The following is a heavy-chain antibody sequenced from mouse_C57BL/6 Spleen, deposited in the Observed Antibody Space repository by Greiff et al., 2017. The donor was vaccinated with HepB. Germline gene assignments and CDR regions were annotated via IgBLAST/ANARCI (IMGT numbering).Heavy chain of an antibody. J-gene: IGHJ3*01. D-gene: IGHD3-2*02. Sequence: EVQLQESGPGLVKPSQSLSLTCSVTGYSITSGYYWNWIRQFPGNKLEWMDYISYDGSNNYNPSLKNRISITRDTSKNQFFLKLNSVTTEDTATYYCARKTAQAILWFAYWGQGTLVTVSA. CDR2: ISYDGSN. CDR1: GYSITSGYY. V-gene: IGHV3-6*01. CDR3: ARKTAQAILWFAY.